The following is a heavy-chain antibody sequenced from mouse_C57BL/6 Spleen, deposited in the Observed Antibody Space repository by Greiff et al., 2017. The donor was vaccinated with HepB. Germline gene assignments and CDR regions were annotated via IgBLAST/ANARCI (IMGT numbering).Heavy chain of an antibody. J-gene: IGHJ1*03. V-gene: IGHV1-4*01. Sequence: QVQLQQSGAELARPGASVKMSCKASGYTFTSYTMHWVKQRPGQGLEWIGYINPSSGYTKYNQKFKDKATLTADKSSSTAYMQLSSLTSEDSAVYYGARSYYYGSRGGGYWYFDVWGTGTTVTVSS. CDR2: INPSSGYT. CDR3: ARSYYYGSRGGGYWYFDV. CDR1: GYTFTSYT. D-gene: IGHD1-1*01.